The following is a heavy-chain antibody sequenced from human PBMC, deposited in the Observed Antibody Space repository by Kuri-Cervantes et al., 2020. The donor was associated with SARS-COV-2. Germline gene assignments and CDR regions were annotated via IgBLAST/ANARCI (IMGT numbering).Heavy chain of an antibody. CDR2: ISWDGGST. CDR3: AKDMTPDYGGNVDY. D-gene: IGHD4-23*01. J-gene: IGHJ4*02. CDR1: GFTFDDYT. Sequence: GGSLRLSCAASGFTFDDYTMHWVRQAPGKGLEWVSLISWDGGSTYCADSVKGRFTISRDNSKNSLYLQMNSLRTEDTALYYCAKDMTPDYGGNVDYWGQGTLVTVSS. V-gene: IGHV3-43*01.